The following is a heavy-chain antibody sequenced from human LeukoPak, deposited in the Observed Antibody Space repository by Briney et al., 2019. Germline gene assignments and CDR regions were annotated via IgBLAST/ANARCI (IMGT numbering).Heavy chain of an antibody. J-gene: IGHJ4*02. Sequence: GASLRLSCAASGFPFSSYATSWVRQPPGKGLECISTISDSFRITDDADSVKGRSTISRDNSKNTLYLQMNTLRAEDAAVYYCAKRHGDYFDYWGQGTLVTVSS. CDR2: ISDSFRIT. CDR1: GFPFSSYA. V-gene: IGHV3-23*01. D-gene: IGHD4-17*01. CDR3: AKRHGDYFDY.